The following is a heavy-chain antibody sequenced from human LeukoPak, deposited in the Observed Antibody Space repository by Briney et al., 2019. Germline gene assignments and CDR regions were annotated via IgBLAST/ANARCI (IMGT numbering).Heavy chain of an antibody. CDR3: AREDRSGGSCYPGVY. Sequence: SVKVSCKASGYTFTSYDINWARQATGQGLEWMGWISAYNGNTKYTQKFQGRVTMTTDTSTSTAYMELRSLRSDDTAVYYCAREDRSGGSCYPGVYWGQGTLVTVSS. V-gene: IGHV1-18*01. CDR1: GYTFTSYD. J-gene: IGHJ4*02. D-gene: IGHD2-15*01. CDR2: ISAYNGNT.